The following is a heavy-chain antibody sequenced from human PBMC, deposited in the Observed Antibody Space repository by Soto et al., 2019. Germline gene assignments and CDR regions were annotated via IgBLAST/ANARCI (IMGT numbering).Heavy chain of an antibody. Sequence: PGGSLRLSCEVSGFTFSAYWMHWVRQVPGKGLIWVSRISDDGSTTTYADSVKGRFTISRDNAKNTLYLQMNSLRADDTGLYYCTRGAPVSFTGKGGQWGQGTLVTVSS. CDR2: ISDDGSTT. V-gene: IGHV3-74*01. CDR1: GFTFSAYW. D-gene: IGHD2-2*01. CDR3: TRGAPVSFTGKGGQ. J-gene: IGHJ4*02.